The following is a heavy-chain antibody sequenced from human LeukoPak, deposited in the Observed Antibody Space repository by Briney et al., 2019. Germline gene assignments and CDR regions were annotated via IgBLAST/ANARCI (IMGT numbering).Heavy chain of an antibody. CDR2: IIPILGIA. D-gene: IGHD6-19*01. CDR3: ARDSGSSGLFDC. V-gene: IGHV1-69*04. J-gene: IGHJ4*02. Sequence: GSSVKVSCKASGGTFSSYAISWVRHAPGQGLEWMGRIIPILGIANYAQKFQGRVTITADKSTSTAYMELSSLRSEDTAVYYCARDSGSSGLFDCWGQGTLVTVSS. CDR1: GGTFSSYA.